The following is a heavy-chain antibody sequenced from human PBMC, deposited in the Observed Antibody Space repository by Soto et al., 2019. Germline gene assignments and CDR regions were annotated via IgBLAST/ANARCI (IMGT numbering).Heavy chain of an antibody. CDR1: GYTFTSYG. CDR2: ISAYNGNT. Sequence: ASVKVSCKASGYTFTSYGISWVRQAPGQGLEWMGWISAYNGNTNYAQKLQGRVTMTTDTSTSTAYMELRSLRSDDTAVYYCARDTIFGVVMAPNYYYYMDVWGKGTTVTVSS. D-gene: IGHD3-3*01. CDR3: ARDTIFGVVMAPNYYYYMDV. J-gene: IGHJ6*03. V-gene: IGHV1-18*01.